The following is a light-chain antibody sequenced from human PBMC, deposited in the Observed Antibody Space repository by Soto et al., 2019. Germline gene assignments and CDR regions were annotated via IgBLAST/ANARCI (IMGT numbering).Light chain of an antibody. V-gene: IGKV1-5*03. CDR3: QQYNNYPRT. J-gene: IGKJ1*01. CDR1: QSISNW. Sequence: DIQMTQSPSTLSASVGDRVTITCRASQSISNWLAWYQQKPGKAPKLLIYKASNLESGVPSRFSGSGSGTEFTLTISSLQPDDFATYYCQQYNNYPRTFGQGTKVEIK. CDR2: KAS.